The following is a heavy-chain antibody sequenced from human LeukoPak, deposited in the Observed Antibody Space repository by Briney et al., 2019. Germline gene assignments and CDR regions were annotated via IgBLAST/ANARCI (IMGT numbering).Heavy chain of an antibody. CDR1: GFTFSSYG. V-gene: IGHV3-30*02. J-gene: IGHJ4*02. CDR2: IRYDGSNK. Sequence: HPGGSLRLSCAASGFTFSSYGMHWVRQAPGKGLEWVAFIRYDGSNKYYADSVKGRFTISRDNSKNTLYLQMNSLRAEDTAVYYCAKPRYDSSGYESGYFDYWGQGTLVTVSS. D-gene: IGHD3-22*01. CDR3: AKPRYDSSGYESGYFDY.